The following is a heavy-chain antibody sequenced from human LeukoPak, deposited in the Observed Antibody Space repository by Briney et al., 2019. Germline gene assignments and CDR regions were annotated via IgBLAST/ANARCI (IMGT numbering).Heavy chain of an antibody. CDR3: ARGRSGGADY. J-gene: IGHJ4*02. D-gene: IGHD4-23*01. CDR1: GYTFTDYY. V-gene: IGHV1-2*02. Sequence: ASVKVSFKASGYTFTDYYMHWMRRAPGQGLEWMGWINPNSGGTNYAHNFQGRVTMTRDTSISTAYMELSRLRFDDTAVYYCARGRSGGADYWGQGALVTVSA. CDR2: INPNSGGT.